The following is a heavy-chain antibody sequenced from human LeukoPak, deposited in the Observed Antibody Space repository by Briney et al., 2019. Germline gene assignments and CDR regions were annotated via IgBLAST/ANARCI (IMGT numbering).Heavy chain of an antibody. CDR2: VSFHGTDK. Sequence: GGSLRLSCAASGFTFSNYAMHWVRQAPGKGLDWVAVVSFHGTDKFYADSVKGRFTISRDNSKNTLYLQMNSLIPEDTAVYYCARAVPSRQAIDYWGQGTLVAVSS. CDR1: GFTFSNYA. J-gene: IGHJ4*02. CDR3: ARAVPSRQAIDY. V-gene: IGHV3-30*04.